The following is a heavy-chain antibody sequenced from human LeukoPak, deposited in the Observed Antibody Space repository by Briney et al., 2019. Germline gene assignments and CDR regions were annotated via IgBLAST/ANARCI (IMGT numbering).Heavy chain of an antibody. J-gene: IGHJ4*02. Sequence: PGGSRRLSCAASGLTFGSQWMSWVRQAPGKGLEWVANIKQDGSEKYYVDSVRGRFTISRDNAKNSLYLQMNSLRAEDTAVYYCARRGMYSSSWTYFDSWGQGTLVTVSS. CDR3: ARRGMYSSSWTYFDS. CDR2: IKQDGSEK. D-gene: IGHD6-13*01. V-gene: IGHV3-7*01. CDR1: GLTFGSQW.